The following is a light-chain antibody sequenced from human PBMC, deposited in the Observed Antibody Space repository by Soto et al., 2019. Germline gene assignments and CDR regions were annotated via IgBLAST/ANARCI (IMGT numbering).Light chain of an antibody. CDR2: EVL. Sequence: QSVLTQPASVSGSPGQSITISCTGTSSDVGSYNLVSWYQQHPGKAPKLLIYEVLKRPSGVSNRFSGSKSGNTASLTISGLQAEDEADYYCCSYAGSSTWVLGGGTKVTVL. V-gene: IGLV2-23*02. CDR3: CSYAGSSTWV. CDR1: SSDVGSYNL. J-gene: IGLJ3*02.